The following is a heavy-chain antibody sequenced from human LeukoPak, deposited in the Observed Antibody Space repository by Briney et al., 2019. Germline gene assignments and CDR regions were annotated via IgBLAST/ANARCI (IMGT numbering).Heavy chain of an antibody. J-gene: IGHJ6*03. Sequence: GGSLRLSCAASGFTFSSYAMSWVRQAPGKGLEWVSAISGSGGSTYYADSVKGRFTISRDNSKNTLYLQMNSLRAEDTAVYYCAKDALHYDFWSGDYYYYMDVWGKGTTVTVSS. V-gene: IGHV3-23*01. CDR1: GFTFSSYA. CDR3: AKDALHYDFWSGDYYYYMDV. D-gene: IGHD3-3*01. CDR2: ISGSGGST.